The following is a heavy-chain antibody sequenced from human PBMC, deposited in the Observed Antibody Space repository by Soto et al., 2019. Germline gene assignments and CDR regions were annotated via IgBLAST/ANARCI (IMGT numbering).Heavy chain of an antibody. CDR2: IYYSGGT. CDR3: ARDSAAGTGDYDH. J-gene: IGHJ4*02. CDR1: GGSISSYY. V-gene: IGHV4-59*01. D-gene: IGHD6-13*01. Sequence: QVQLQESGPGLVKPSETLSLTCSVSGGSISSYYWGWIRQPPGQGLEWIGHIYYSGGTSYNPSLKSRITISVDTSKNQFSLKLSSVTAADMAVYYCARDSAAGTGDYDHWGQGILVTVSS.